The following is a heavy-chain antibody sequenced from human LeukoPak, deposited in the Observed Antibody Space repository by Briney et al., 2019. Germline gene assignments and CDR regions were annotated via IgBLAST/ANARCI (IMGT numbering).Heavy chain of an antibody. Sequence: PGGSLRLSCAASGFTFSSYAMHWVRQAPGKGLEWVAIISYDGSNKYYADSVKGRFTISRDNSKNTLYLQMNSLRAEDTAVYYCAREIIAVAESGVWGQGTLVTVSS. CDR1: GFTFSSYA. D-gene: IGHD6-19*01. CDR3: AREIIAVAESGV. V-gene: IGHV3-30-3*01. CDR2: ISYDGSNK. J-gene: IGHJ4*02.